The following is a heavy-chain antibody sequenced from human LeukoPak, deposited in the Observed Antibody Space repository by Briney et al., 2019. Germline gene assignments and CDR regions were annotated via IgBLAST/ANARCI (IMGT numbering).Heavy chain of an antibody. CDR3: ARDSGETYYDILTGYQY. CDR2: IKQDGSEK. CDR1: GFTFSSYW. V-gene: IGHV3-7*01. D-gene: IGHD3-9*01. J-gene: IGHJ4*02. Sequence: GGSMRLSCAASGFTFSSYWMSWVRQAPGRGLEWVANIKQDGSEKYYVDSVKGRFTISRDNAKNSLYLQMNSLRAEDTAVYYCARDSGETYYDILTGYQYWGQGTLVTVSS.